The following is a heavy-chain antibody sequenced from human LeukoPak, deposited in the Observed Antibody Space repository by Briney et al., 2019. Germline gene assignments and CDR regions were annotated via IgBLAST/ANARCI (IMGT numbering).Heavy chain of an antibody. CDR2: VRGSGVST. V-gene: IGHV3-23*01. J-gene: IGHJ6*03. CDR1: GCTFSSYTFSTYA. D-gene: IGHD2-15*01. Sequence: GGSLRLSCAASGCTFSSYTFSTYAMSWVRQAPGKGLEWVSAVRGSGVSTYYADSVKGRFTISRDNSKNTLYLLMNGLRAEDTAVYYCAKGVEDSGIYYYYYMDVWGKGTTVTVSS. CDR3: AKGVEDSGIYYYYYMDV.